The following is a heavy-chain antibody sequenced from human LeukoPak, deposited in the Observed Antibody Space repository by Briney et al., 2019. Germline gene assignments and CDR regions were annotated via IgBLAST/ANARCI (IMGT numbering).Heavy chain of an antibody. Sequence: GGSLRLSCAASRFTFSNYAMSGVRQAPGKGLDGVSSISGSGDNTYYADSVKGRSTISRDNSKNTLSLQMNSMRADDTAIYYCAKVFFNSGSYDFWGQGTLVTVSS. J-gene: IGHJ4*02. CDR3: AKVFFNSGSYDF. D-gene: IGHD3-10*01. CDR1: RFTFSNYA. V-gene: IGHV3-23*01. CDR2: ISGSGDNT.